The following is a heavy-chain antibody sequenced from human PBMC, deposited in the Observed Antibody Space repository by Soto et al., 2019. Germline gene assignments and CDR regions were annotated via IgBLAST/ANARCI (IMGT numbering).Heavy chain of an antibody. CDR3: ARCSLGYCSGGSCYWDRSGYYGMDV. Sequence: GASVKVSCKASGYTFTSYGISWVRQAPGQGLEWMGWISAYNGNTNYAQKLQGRVTMTTDTSTSTAYMELRSLRSDDTAVYYCARCSLGYCSGGSCYWDRSGYYGMDVWG. CDR1: GYTFTSYG. J-gene: IGHJ6*02. CDR2: ISAYNGNT. V-gene: IGHV1-18*01. D-gene: IGHD2-15*01.